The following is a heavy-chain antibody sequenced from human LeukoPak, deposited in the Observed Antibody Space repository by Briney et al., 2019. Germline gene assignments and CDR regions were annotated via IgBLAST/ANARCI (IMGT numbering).Heavy chain of an antibody. D-gene: IGHD2-15*01. Sequence: PGGSLRLSCTVSGFTVSSNSMSWVRQAPGKGLEWVSFIYSDNTHYSDSVKGRFTISRDNSKNTLYLQMNSLRAEDTAVYYCARVVISSKWSLIEHWGQGTLVTVSS. CDR2: IYSDNT. CDR1: GFTVSSNS. CDR3: ARVVISSKWSLIEH. J-gene: IGHJ4*02. V-gene: IGHV3-53*01.